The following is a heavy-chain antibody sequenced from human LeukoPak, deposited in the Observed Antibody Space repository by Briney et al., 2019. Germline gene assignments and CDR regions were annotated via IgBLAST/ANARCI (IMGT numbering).Heavy chain of an antibody. D-gene: IGHD2-2*01. V-gene: IGHV1-18*01. CDR2: ISAYNGNT. J-gene: IGHJ4*02. CDR1: GYTFTSYG. CDR3: ARDASRVVPAASPDY. Sequence: ASVKVSCKASGYTFTSYGISWVRQAPGQGLEWMGWISAYNGNTNYAQKPQGRVTMTTDTSTSTAYMELRSLRSDDTAVYYCARDASRVVPAASPDYWGQGTLVTVSS.